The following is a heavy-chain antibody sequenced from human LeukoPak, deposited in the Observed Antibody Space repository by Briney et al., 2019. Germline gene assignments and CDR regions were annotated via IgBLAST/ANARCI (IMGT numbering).Heavy chain of an antibody. D-gene: IGHD3-3*01. CDR3: AKDRAAHYDFWSGYQMDV. Sequence: PGRSLRLSCAASGFTFSNYDMHWVRQAPGKGLQWVAVISYDGSKKYYVDSVKGRFTISRDSSKNTLYLQMNSLRTEDTAIYYCAKDRAAHYDFWSGYQMDVWGRGSTVTVSS. CDR2: ISYDGSKK. J-gene: IGHJ6*02. V-gene: IGHV3-30*18. CDR1: GFTFSNYD.